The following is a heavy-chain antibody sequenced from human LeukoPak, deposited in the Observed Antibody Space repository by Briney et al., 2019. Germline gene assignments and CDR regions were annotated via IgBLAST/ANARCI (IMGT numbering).Heavy chain of an antibody. D-gene: IGHD3-10*01. CDR2: ISGSGGST. Sequence: SGGSLRLSCAASGFTFSSYAMSWVRQAPGKGLEWVSAISGSGGSTYYADSVKGRFTISRDNSKNTLYLQMNSLRAEDTAVYYCAKVVYYYGSGSYYFDYWGQGTLVTVSS. V-gene: IGHV3-23*01. CDR1: GFTFSSYA. J-gene: IGHJ4*02. CDR3: AKVVYYYGSGSYYFDY.